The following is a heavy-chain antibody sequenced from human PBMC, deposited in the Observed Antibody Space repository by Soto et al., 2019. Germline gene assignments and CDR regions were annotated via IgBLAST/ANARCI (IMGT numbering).Heavy chain of an antibody. CDR1: GFTFSSYS. J-gene: IGHJ3*02. CDR2: ISSSSSYI. V-gene: IGHV3-21*01. Sequence: GGSLRLSCVASGFTFSSYSMNWVRQAPGKGLEWVSSISSSSSYIYYADAVKGRFTISRDNAKNSLYLQMNSLRAEDTAVYYCARDRRSSSWILDAFDIWGQGTMVTVSS. CDR3: ARDRRSSSWILDAFDI. D-gene: IGHD6-13*01.